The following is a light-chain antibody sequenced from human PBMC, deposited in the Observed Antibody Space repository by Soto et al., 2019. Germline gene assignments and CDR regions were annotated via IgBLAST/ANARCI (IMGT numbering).Light chain of an antibody. CDR3: QQYTRYPYT. V-gene: IGKV1-5*01. CDR2: DAS. J-gene: IGKJ2*01. CDR1: QSLDKW. Sequence: DIQMTQSPSTLSASVGDRVSISCRASQSLDKWLAWYQQKPGEAPKLLVSDASNLESGVSSRFTHSGSGTEFPLTSSSLQPDDFATYHCQQYTRYPYTFGQGTKLEIK.